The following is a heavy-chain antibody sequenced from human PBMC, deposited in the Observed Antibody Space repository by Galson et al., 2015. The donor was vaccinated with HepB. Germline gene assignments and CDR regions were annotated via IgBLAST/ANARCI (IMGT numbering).Heavy chain of an antibody. J-gene: IGHJ4*02. Sequence: SAIHWVRQASGKGLEWVGRIRSKANSYATAYAASVKGRFTISRDDSKNTAYLQMNSLKTEDTAVYYCGGVAATGFDYWGQGTLVTVSS. V-gene: IGHV3-73*01. D-gene: IGHD2-15*01. CDR2: IRSKANSYAT. CDR1: SA. CDR3: GGVAATGFDY.